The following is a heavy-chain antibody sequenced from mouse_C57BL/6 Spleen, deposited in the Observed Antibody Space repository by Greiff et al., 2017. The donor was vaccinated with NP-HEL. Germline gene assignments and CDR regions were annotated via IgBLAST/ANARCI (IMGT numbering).Heavy chain of an antibody. CDR2: ISNGGGST. Sequence: EVKLMESGGGLVQPGGSLKLSCAASGFTFSDYYMYWVRQTPEKRLEWVAYISNGGGSTYYPDTVKGRFTISRDNAKNTLYLQMSRLKSEDTAMYYCARRGGYGYDGFDYWGQGTTLTVSS. J-gene: IGHJ2*01. V-gene: IGHV5-12*01. CDR3: ARRGGYGYDGFDY. D-gene: IGHD2-2*01. CDR1: GFTFSDYY.